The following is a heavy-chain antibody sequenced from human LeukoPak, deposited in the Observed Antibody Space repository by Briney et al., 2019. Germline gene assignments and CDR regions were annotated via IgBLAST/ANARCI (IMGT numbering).Heavy chain of an antibody. J-gene: IGHJ4*02. V-gene: IGHV3-21*05. CDR1: GFTFSSYE. CDR3: ARLGWATAPLDY. Sequence: GGSLRLSCAASGFTFSSYEMNWVRQAPGKGLEGVSYISSSSSYTNYADSVKGRFTISRDNAKNSLYLQMNSLRAEDTAVYYCARLGWATAPLDYWGQGTLVTVSS. CDR2: ISSSSSYT. D-gene: IGHD5-12*01.